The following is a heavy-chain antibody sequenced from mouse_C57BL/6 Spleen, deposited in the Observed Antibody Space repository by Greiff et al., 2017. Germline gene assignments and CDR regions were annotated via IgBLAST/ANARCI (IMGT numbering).Heavy chain of an antibody. CDR3: ARNDYDRYYAMDY. D-gene: IGHD2-4*01. J-gene: IGHJ4*01. CDR1: GFTFSDYG. Sequence: EVQLVESGGGLVKPGGSLKLSCAASGFTFSDYGMHWIRQAPEKGLEWVAYISSGSSNIYYADTVKGRLTISRDNAKNTLFLQMTSVRSEETAMYYCARNDYDRYYAMDYWGQGTSVTVSS. V-gene: IGHV5-17*01. CDR2: ISSGSSNI.